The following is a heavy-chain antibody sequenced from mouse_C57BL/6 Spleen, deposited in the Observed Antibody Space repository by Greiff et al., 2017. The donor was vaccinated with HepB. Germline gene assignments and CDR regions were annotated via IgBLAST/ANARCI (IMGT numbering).Heavy chain of an antibody. V-gene: IGHV1-81*01. CDR3: ARGDYSKDYAMDY. CDR2: IYPRSGNT. CDR1: GYTFTSYG. J-gene: IGHJ4*01. D-gene: IGHD2-5*01. Sequence: QVQLKQSGAELARPGASVKLSCKASGYTFTSYGISWVKQRTGQGLEWIGEIYPRSGNTYYNEKFKGKATLTADKSSSTAYMELRSLTSEDSAVYVCARGDYSKDYAMDYWGQGTSVTVSS.